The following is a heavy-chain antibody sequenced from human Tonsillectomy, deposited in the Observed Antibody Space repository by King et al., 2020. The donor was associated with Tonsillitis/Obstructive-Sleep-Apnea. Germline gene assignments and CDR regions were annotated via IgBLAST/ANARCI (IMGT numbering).Heavy chain of an antibody. Sequence: VQLQESGPGLVKPSETLSLTCTVSGGSISSYYWSWIRQPPGKGLEWIGYIYYSGSTNYNPSLKSRVTISVDTSKNQFSLNLSSVTAADTAVYYCARAGYTYRRDLDYWGQGTLVTVSS. CDR2: IYYSGST. V-gene: IGHV4-59*01. D-gene: IGHD5-18*01. J-gene: IGHJ4*02. CDR3: ARAGYTYRRDLDY. CDR1: GGSISSYY.